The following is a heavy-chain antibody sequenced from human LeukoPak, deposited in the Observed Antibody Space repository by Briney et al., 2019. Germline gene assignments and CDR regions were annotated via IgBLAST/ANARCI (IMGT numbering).Heavy chain of an antibody. Sequence: ASVKVSCKASGYTFTSYYMHWVRQAPGQGLEWMGIINPSGGSTSYAQKFQGRVTMTRDTSTSTVYMELSSLRSEDTAVYYCARLPYVWGSYRDAFGIWGQGTMVTVSS. J-gene: IGHJ3*02. D-gene: IGHD3-16*02. CDR2: INPSGGST. CDR1: GYTFTSYY. V-gene: IGHV1-46*03. CDR3: ARLPYVWGSYRDAFGI.